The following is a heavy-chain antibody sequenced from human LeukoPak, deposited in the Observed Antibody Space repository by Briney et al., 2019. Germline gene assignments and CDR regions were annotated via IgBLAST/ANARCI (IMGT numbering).Heavy chain of an antibody. CDR3: ARPTSPDSSSLNWFDP. CDR1: GFTFSDAW. Sequence: GGSLRLSCAASGFTFSDAWMSWVRQAPGKGLVWVSRINSDGSSTSYADTVKGRFTISRDNAKNTLYLQMNSLRAEDTAVYYCARPTSPDSSSLNWFDPWGQGTLVTVSS. V-gene: IGHV3-74*01. D-gene: IGHD6-13*01. J-gene: IGHJ5*02. CDR2: INSDGSST.